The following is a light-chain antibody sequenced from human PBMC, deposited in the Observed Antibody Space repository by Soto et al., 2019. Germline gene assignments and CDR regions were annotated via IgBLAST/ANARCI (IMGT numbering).Light chain of an antibody. CDR2: PAS. CDR3: QQYSNSPKM. V-gene: IGKV3D-15*01. J-gene: IGKJ1*01. CDR1: QDVLTN. Sequence: DILMTQSPATLSVSAWERATLTCRASQDVLTNLDWYHQKPGQSPRLLIYPASTRATGVPARCSGSAAGKDFTLTISSLQSEDFAVYYRQQYSNSPKMFGQGTKVDIK.